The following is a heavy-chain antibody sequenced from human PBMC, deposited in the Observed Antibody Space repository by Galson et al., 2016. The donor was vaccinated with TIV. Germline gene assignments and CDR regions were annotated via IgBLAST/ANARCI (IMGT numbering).Heavy chain of an antibody. D-gene: IGHD3/OR15-3a*01. CDR2: SGSSIRYSSTI. CDR1: GFTLNTYS. CDR3: VRVILDRDYYMDV. J-gene: IGHJ6*03. V-gene: IGHV3-48*04. Sequence: SLRLSCAGPGFTLNTYSVNWVRQAPVKGLEWVLYSGSSIRYSSTIYYSEFVQGRFTASRDNAKDALYLQMNCLRVEDTAVYYCVRVILDRDYYMDVWGRGTTVIVSS.